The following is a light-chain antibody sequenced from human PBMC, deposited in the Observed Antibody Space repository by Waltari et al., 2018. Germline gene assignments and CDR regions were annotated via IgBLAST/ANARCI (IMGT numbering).Light chain of an antibody. Sequence: QSVLTQPPSVSGAPGQRVIISCTGSRSNIGAGSAVHWYQHLPGKAPKLLIYGNSARPSGVPVRFSGSTSGTSAYLAITGLQAEDEADYYCQSYDSSLSGSMFGGGTKLTVL. J-gene: IGLJ3*02. CDR1: RSNIGAGSA. CDR3: QSYDSSLSGSM. V-gene: IGLV1-40*01. CDR2: GNS.